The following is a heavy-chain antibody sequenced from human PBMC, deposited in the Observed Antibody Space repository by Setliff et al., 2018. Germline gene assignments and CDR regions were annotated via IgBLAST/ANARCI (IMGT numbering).Heavy chain of an antibody. V-gene: IGHV4-61*02. J-gene: IGHJ4*02. CDR3: ARGPPVNFGVVTPGYFEY. Sequence: SETLSLTCTVSGGSISSGSYYWSWIRQPAGKGLEWIGRIYSSGSTKYNPSLKSRVTISGDTSKNQFSLKLSSVTAADTAVYYCARGPPVNFGVVTPGYFEYWGQGNPVTVSS. D-gene: IGHD3-3*01. CDR2: IYSSGST. CDR1: GGSISSGSYY.